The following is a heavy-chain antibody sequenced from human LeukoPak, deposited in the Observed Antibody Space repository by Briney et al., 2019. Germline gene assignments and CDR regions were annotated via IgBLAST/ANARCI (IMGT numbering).Heavy chain of an antibody. CDR3: AREAYYSDTSGPNAFHI. V-gene: IGHV4-61*02. Sequence: SETLSLTCTVSGGSISSGYYYWSWIRQPAWRGLEWIERIFTSGSTNYTPSFKSRVTISVDTSKNHFSLTLNSVTAADTAVYYCAREAYYSDTSGPNAFHIWGQGTMVTVSS. D-gene: IGHD3-22*01. CDR2: IFTSGST. CDR1: GGSISSGYYY. J-gene: IGHJ3*02.